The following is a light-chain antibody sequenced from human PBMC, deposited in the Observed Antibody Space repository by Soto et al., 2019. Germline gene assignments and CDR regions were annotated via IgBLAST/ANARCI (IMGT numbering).Light chain of an antibody. CDR2: GTS. CDR3: QQSYSTLLIT. Sequence: DIQMTQSPSFLSASVGDRVTISCRASQSINTYLNWYQQKPGKAPKLLIYGTSDLQSGVPSRFSGGGSGTDFTLTISSLQHEDFATYYCQQSYSTLLITFGQGTRLEVK. V-gene: IGKV1-39*01. J-gene: IGKJ5*01. CDR1: QSINTY.